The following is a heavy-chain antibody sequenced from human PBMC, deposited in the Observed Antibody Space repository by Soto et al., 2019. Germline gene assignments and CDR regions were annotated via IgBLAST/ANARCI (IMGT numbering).Heavy chain of an antibody. V-gene: IGHV4-59*01. CDR1: GGSISSYY. J-gene: IGHJ4*02. Sequence: SETLSLTCTVSGGSISSYYWSWIRQPPGKGLEWIGYIYYSGSTNYNPSLKSRVTISVDTSKNQFSLKLSSVTAADTAVYYCARETPYRGDYGDYVRAYYFDYWGQGTLVTVSS. CDR2: IYYSGST. CDR3: ARETPYRGDYGDYVRAYYFDY. D-gene: IGHD4-17*01.